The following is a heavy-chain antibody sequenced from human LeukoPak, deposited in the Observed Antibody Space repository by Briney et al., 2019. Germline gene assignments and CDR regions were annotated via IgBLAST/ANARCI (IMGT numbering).Heavy chain of an antibody. CDR3: ASWAGGNAPVASFDY. Sequence: EASVKVSCKPSGYTFTGYYMHWMRQAPGQGLEWMGWINLNSGGTNYAQKFQGRVTMTRDTSISTAYMELSRLRSDDTAVYYCASWAGGNAPVASFDYSGEGTLVTVSS. CDR2: INLNSGGT. V-gene: IGHV1-2*02. CDR1: GYTFTGYY. D-gene: IGHD2-21*01. J-gene: IGHJ4*02.